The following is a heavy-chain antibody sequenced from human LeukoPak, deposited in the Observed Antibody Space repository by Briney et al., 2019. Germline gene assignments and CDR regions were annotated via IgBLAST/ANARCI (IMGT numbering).Heavy chain of an antibody. CDR2: IYYSGST. CDR3: ARDIGFYGSGSPYFDY. Sequence: PSETLSLTCTVSGGSISSYYWSWIRQPPGKGLEWIGYIYYSGSTNYNPSLKSRVTISVDTPKNQFSLKLSSVTAADTAVYYCARDIGFYGSGSPYFDYWGQGTLVTVSS. CDR1: GGSISSYY. V-gene: IGHV4-59*01. J-gene: IGHJ4*02. D-gene: IGHD3-10*01.